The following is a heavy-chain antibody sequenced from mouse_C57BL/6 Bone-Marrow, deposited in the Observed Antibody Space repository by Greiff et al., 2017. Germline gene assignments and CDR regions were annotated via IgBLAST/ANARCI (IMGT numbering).Heavy chain of an antibody. D-gene: IGHD2-4*01. Sequence: EVKLVESGGGLVKPGGSLKLSCAASGFTFSDYGMHWVRQAPEKGLEWVAYISSGSSTIYYADTVKGRFTISRDNAKNTLFLQMTSLRSEDTAMYYCASIDYYYAMDYWGQGTSVTVSS. V-gene: IGHV5-17*01. CDR1: GFTFSDYG. CDR3: ASIDYYYAMDY. J-gene: IGHJ4*01. CDR2: ISSGSSTI.